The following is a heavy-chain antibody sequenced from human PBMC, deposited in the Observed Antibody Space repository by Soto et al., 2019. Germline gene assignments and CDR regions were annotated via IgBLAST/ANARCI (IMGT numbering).Heavy chain of an antibody. J-gene: IGHJ4*02. Sequence: QLQLQESGPGLVKPSETVSLTCSVPAACIRATNFYWGWIRQPPGKGLEWIGSFHYNGDTYSNPSLETRLTMSVDTSKSQLSLILTSVTAADTAVYYCARGMSGIPLWFPHYFDYWGLGTLVTVSS. D-gene: IGHD5-18*01. V-gene: IGHV4-39*01. CDR3: ARGMSGIPLWFPHYFDY. CDR1: AACIRATNFY. CDR2: FHYNGDT.